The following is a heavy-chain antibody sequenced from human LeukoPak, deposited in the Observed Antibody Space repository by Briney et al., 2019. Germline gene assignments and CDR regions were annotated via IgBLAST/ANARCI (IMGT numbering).Heavy chain of an antibody. CDR1: GYRFAGYW. Sequence: GESLKISCKGSGYRFAGYWIGWVRQMPGKGLEWMGIIYPGDSDTRYSPSFQGQVTISVDKSISTAYVQWSSLKASDTAMYFCARLGNQDGGFENFRIDYWGQGTPVIASS. CDR2: IYPGDSDT. D-gene: IGHD3-10*01. V-gene: IGHV5-51*01. CDR3: ARLGNQDGGFENFRIDY. J-gene: IGHJ4*02.